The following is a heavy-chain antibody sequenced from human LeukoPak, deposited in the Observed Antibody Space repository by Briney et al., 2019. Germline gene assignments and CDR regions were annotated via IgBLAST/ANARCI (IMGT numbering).Heavy chain of an antibody. J-gene: IGHJ4*02. V-gene: IGHV3-23*01. Sequence: GGSLRLSCAASGFTFSSYAMSWVRQAPGKGLEWVSAISGSGGSTYYADSVKGRFTISRDNAKNSLYLQMNSLRAEDTAVYYCARDSGGSLLPSYYFDYWGQGTLVTVSS. D-gene: IGHD2-15*01. CDR2: ISGSGGST. CDR3: ARDSGGSLLPSYYFDY. CDR1: GFTFSSYA.